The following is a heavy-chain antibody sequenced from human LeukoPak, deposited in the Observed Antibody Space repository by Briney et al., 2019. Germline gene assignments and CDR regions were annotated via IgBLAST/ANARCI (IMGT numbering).Heavy chain of an antibody. V-gene: IGHV6-1*01. D-gene: IGHD6-19*01. J-gene: IGHJ6*02. CDR2: TYYRSKWYN. CDR1: GDSVSSNSAA. CDR3: ARDQFYSSGWYYYYYYGMDV. Sequence: SQTLSLTCAISGDSVSSNSAAWNWIRQSPSRGLEWLGRTYYRSKWYNDYAVSVKSRITINPDTSKNQFSLQLNSVTPEDTAVYYCARDQFYSSGWYYYYYYGMDVWGQGTTVTISS.